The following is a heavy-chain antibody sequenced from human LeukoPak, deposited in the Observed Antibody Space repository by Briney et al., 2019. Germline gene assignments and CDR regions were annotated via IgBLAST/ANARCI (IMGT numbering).Heavy chain of an antibody. CDR2: IYTSGST. D-gene: IGHD3-22*01. CDR3: AGDRYDSSGYYYPPPHYYYYGMDV. V-gene: IGHV4-4*07. Sequence: SETLSLTCTVSGGSISSYYWSWIRQPAGKGLEWIGRIYTSGSTNYNPSLKSRVTMSVDTSKNQFSLKLSSVTAADTAVYYCAGDRYDSSGYYYPPPHYYYYGMDVWGQGTTVTVSS. CDR1: GGSISSYY. J-gene: IGHJ6*02.